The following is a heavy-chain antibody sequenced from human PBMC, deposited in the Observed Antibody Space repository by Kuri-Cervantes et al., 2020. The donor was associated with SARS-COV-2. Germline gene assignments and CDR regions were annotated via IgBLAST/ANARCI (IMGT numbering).Heavy chain of an antibody. Sequence: GGSLRLSCAASGFTFSSYEMNWVRQAPGKGLEWVSYISSSSSTIYYADSVKGRFTISRDNAKNSLYLQMNSLRAEDTAVYYCARGYSYGYAVLDAFDIWGQGTMVTVSS. CDR3: ARGYSYGYAVLDAFDI. J-gene: IGHJ3*02. V-gene: IGHV3-48*01. CDR1: GFTFSSYE. CDR2: ISSSSSTI. D-gene: IGHD5-18*01.